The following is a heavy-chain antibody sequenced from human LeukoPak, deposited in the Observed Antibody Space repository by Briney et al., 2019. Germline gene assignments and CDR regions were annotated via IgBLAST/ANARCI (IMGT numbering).Heavy chain of an antibody. D-gene: IGHD1-1*01. CDR1: GFTFSSFD. J-gene: IGHJ6*03. V-gene: IGHV3-13*01. CDR2: IGTASDT. Sequence: GGSLRLSCAASGFTFSSFDMHWVRQPTGQGLEWVSTIGTASDTYYPGSVEGRFTLPRDNAKNSLYLQMNSLTAGDTAVYYCARGPPRGKYYYMDVWGKGTTVTVSS. CDR3: ARGPPRGKYYYMDV.